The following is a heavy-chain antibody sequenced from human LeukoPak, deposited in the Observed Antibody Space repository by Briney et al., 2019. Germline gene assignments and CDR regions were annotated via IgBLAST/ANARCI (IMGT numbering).Heavy chain of an antibody. CDR3: ASSSRVAPPYGYYYGMDV. J-gene: IGHJ6*02. D-gene: IGHD6-19*01. Sequence: GESLKISCKGFGYSFTCYWIGWVRQMAGKGVGWLGIIYPGDSDTRYSPSSQGQVTISADKSISTAYLQWSSLKASDTAMYYCASSSRVAPPYGYYYGMDVWGQGTTVTVSS. CDR2: IYPGDSDT. V-gene: IGHV5-51*01. CDR1: GYSFTCYW.